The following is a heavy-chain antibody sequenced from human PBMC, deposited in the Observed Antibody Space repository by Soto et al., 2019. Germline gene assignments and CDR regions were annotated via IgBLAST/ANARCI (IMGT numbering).Heavy chain of an antibody. CDR2: IKQDGSEK. D-gene: IGHD6-19*01. J-gene: IGHJ6*02. Sequence: GGSLRLPCAASGFTFSSYWMSWVRQAPGKGLEWVANIKQDGSEKYYVDSVKGRFTISRDNAKNSLYLQMNSLRAEDTAVYYCARNSGWSKGYGMDVWGQGTTVTVSS. V-gene: IGHV3-7*03. CDR1: GFTFSSYW. CDR3: ARNSGWSKGYGMDV.